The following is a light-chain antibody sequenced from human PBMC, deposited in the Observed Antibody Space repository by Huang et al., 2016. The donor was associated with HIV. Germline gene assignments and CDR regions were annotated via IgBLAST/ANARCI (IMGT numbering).Light chain of an antibody. CDR1: QSISNY. CDR3: QQGYRTPLT. CDR2: AAS. J-gene: IGKJ4*01. V-gene: IGKV1-39*01. Sequence: DIQMTQSPSSLSASLGDRVTITCRASQSISNYLSWYQQRPGKAPKLIIYAASNLHSGAPLRVSGGGSGTEFTLTIGGLQTEDFATYYCQQGYRTPLTFGGGTRVDIK.